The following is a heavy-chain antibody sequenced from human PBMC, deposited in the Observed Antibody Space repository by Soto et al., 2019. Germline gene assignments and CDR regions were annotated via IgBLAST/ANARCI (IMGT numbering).Heavy chain of an antibody. J-gene: IGHJ6*02. CDR1: GFTFSSYA. CDR2: ISYDGSNK. D-gene: IGHD2-2*01. Sequence: QVQLVESGGGVVQPGRSLRLSCAASGFTFSSYAMHWVRQAPGKGLEWVAVISYDGSNKYYADSVKGRFTISRDNSXSXXEREMSSVRAEDTGVYYCAGGCSSTSCRYYYGMDVWGQGTTVTVSS. V-gene: IGHV3-30-3*01. CDR3: AGGCSSTSCRYYYGMDV.